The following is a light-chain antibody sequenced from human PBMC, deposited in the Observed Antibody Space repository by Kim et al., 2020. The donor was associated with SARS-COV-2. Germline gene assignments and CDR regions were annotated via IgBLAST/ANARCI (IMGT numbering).Light chain of an antibody. CDR2: GAS. Sequence: EIVLTQSPGTLSLSPGERATLSCRASQSITRTYLAWYQQRPGQAPRLLIYGASSRAVGIPDRFSGSGSGSDFTLTISRLEPEDFAVYYCQQYGGSPSITFGQGTRLEIK. CDR1: QSITRTY. V-gene: IGKV3-20*01. CDR3: QQYGGSPSIT. J-gene: IGKJ5*01.